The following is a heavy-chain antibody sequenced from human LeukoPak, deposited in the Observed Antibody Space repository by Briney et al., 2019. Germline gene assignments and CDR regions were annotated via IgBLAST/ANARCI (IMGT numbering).Heavy chain of an antibody. CDR2: INHSGST. J-gene: IGHJ6*02. CDR3: ARRVDSSGYPLISAYYYYGMDV. Sequence: SGTLSLTCAVYGGSFSGYYWSWIRQPPGKGLEWIGEINHSGSTNYNPSLKSRVTISVDTSKNQFSLKLSSVTAADTAVYYCARRVDSSGYPLISAYYYYGMDVWGQGTTVTVSS. V-gene: IGHV4-34*01. CDR1: GGSFSGYY. D-gene: IGHD3-22*01.